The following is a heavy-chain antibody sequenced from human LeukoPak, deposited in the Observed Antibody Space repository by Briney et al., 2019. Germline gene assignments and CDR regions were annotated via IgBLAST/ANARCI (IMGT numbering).Heavy chain of an antibody. CDR1: GYTFTSYY. CDR3: ARGTIVVVPAAMVDY. J-gene: IGHJ4*02. V-gene: IGHV1-46*01. CDR2: INPSGGST. Sequence: ASVKVSCKASGYTFTSYYMHWVRQAPGQGLEWMGIINPSGGSTSYAQKFQGRVTMTRDTSTSTVYVELSSLRSEDTAVYYCARGTIVVVPAAMVDYWGQGTLVTVSS. D-gene: IGHD2-2*01.